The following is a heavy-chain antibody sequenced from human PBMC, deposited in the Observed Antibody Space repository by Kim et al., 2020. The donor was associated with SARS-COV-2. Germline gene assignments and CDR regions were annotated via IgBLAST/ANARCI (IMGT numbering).Heavy chain of an antibody. V-gene: IGHV1-18*01. J-gene: IGHJ3*02. D-gene: IGHD6-13*01. CDR3: ARGYSSSGDAFDI. Sequence: AQKFQGRVTMTTDTSTSTAYMELRSLRSDDTAVYYCARGYSSSGDAFDIWGQGTMVTVSS.